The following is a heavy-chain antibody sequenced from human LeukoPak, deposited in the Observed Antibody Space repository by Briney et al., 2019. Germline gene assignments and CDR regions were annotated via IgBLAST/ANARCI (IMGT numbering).Heavy chain of an antibody. CDR3: AGERGEEYSSGWYKTNYFDN. CDR1: GGSISSYY. CDR2: IYYSGST. V-gene: IGHV4-59*12. Sequence: SSETLSLTCTVSGGSISSYYWSWIRQPPGKGLEWIGYIYYSGSTNYNPSLKSRVTISVDTSKNQFSLKLTSVTGADTAVYYCAGERGEEYSSGWYKTNYFDNWGQGIRVTVSS. D-gene: IGHD6-19*01. J-gene: IGHJ4*02.